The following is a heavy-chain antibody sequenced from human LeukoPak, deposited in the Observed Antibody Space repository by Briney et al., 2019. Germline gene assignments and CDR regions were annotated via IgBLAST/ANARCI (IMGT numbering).Heavy chain of an antibody. Sequence: ASVKVSCKVSGYTLTELSIHWVRQAPGKGLEWMGSFDPEDGETIYAQKFQGRVTMTEDTSTDTTYMELSSLRYEDTAVYYCAIQYSSGWYRYYFDYWGQGTLVTVSS. V-gene: IGHV1-24*01. D-gene: IGHD6-19*01. CDR3: AIQYSSGWYRYYFDY. CDR2: FDPEDGET. CDR1: GYTLTELS. J-gene: IGHJ4*02.